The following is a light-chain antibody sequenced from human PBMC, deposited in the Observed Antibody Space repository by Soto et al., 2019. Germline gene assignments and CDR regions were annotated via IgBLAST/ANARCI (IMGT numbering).Light chain of an antibody. CDR1: SSNIGRNT. J-gene: IGLJ3*02. CDR3: AAWDDSLNGQGV. V-gene: IGLV1-44*01. Sequence: QSVLTQPPSASGTPGQRVSISCSGGSSNIGRNTVNWYQQLPGTAPKVLIYSNDQRPSGVPDRFSGSKSGTSASLVISGLQSEDEADYYCAAWDDSLNGQGVFGGGTKLNVL. CDR2: SND.